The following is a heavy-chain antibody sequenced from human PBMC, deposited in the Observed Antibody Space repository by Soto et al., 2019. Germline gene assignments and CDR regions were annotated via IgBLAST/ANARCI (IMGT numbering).Heavy chain of an antibody. J-gene: IGHJ5*02. CDR2: ISWNSGSI. D-gene: IGHD4-4*01. V-gene: IGHV3-9*01. CDR3: AKDLYSNHLGADNWFDP. Sequence: EVQLVESGGGLVQPGRSLRLSCAASGFTFDDYAMHWVRQAPGKGLEWVSGISWNSGSIGYADSVKGRFTISRDNAKNSLYLQMNSLRAEDTALYYCAKDLYSNHLGADNWFDPWGQGTLVTVSS. CDR1: GFTFDDYA.